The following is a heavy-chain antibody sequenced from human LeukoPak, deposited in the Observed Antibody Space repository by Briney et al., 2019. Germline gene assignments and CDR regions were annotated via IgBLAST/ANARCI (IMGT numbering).Heavy chain of an antibody. D-gene: IGHD2-2*01. CDR2: IRYDGSNK. CDR1: GFTFSNYA. CDR3: AKAKYQLPFDY. V-gene: IGHV3-30*02. J-gene: IGHJ4*02. Sequence: GGSLRLSCVASGFTFSNYAMSWVRQAPGKGLEWVAFIRYDGSNKYYVDSVKGRFTISRDNSKNTLYLQMNGLRTDDTAVYYCAKAKYQLPFDYWGQGTLVTVSS.